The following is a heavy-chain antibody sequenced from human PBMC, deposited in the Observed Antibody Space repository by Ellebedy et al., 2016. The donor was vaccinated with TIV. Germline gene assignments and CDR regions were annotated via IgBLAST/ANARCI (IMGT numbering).Heavy chain of an antibody. CDR2: ITHSGST. Sequence: ESLKISCAASGFNFGTYSMNWVRQPPGKGLEWIGEITHSGSTNYNPSLKSRVTISVDTSKNQFSLNLSSVTAADTAVYYCARGLARDYWGQGTLVTVSS. J-gene: IGHJ4*02. CDR3: ARGLARDY. CDR1: GFNFGTYS. V-gene: IGHV4-34*01.